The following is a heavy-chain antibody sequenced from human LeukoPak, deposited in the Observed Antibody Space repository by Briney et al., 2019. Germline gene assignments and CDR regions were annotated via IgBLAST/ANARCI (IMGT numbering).Heavy chain of an antibody. J-gene: IGHJ4*02. CDR2: INPNSGGT. Sequence: ASVKVSCKASGYTFTGNYMHWVRQAPGQGLEWMGWINPNSGGTNYAQKFQGRVTMTRDTSISTAYMELSRLRSDDTAVYYCARAFEAVAGSGGGYWGQGTLVTVSS. CDR3: ARAFEAVAGSGGGY. CDR1: GYTFTGNY. V-gene: IGHV1-2*02. D-gene: IGHD6-19*01.